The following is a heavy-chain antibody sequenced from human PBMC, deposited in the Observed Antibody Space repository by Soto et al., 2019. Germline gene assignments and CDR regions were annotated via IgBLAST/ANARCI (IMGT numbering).Heavy chain of an antibody. CDR1: RGSFSSYG. J-gene: IGHJ3*02. CDR2: IIPIPGIT. CDR3: ARAGSRDISRGAFDI. Sequence: SVKVSCKASRGSFSSYGVTWVRQAPGQGLEWMGRIIPIPGITNYAQKFQVRVRITVDASTSTIYMEMSGLRSEDTAVYYCARAGSRDISRGAFDILGQGTMVTVAS. V-gene: IGHV1-69*04.